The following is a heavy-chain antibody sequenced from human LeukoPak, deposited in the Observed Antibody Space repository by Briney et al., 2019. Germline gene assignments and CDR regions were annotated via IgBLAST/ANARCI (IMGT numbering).Heavy chain of an antibody. CDR1: GYTFTDYY. Sequence: ASVKVSCRASGYTFTDYYIHWVRQAPGEGLEWMGWINPNSGGTNYAEKFQGRVTMTRGTSISTAYMELSRLRSDDTAVYYCARVSSEPMGATDYWGQGTLVTVSS. J-gene: IGHJ4*02. D-gene: IGHD1-14*01. V-gene: IGHV1-2*02. CDR3: ARVSSEPMGATDY. CDR2: INPNSGGT.